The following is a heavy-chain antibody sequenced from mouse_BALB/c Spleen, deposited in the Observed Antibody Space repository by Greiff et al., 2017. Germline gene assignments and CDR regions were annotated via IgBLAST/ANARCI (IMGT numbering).Heavy chain of an antibody. CDR2: IRNKANGYTT. D-gene: IGHD2-14*01. V-gene: IGHV7-3*02. CDR3: AIDMIVRRDQAWFAY. CDR1: GFTFTDYY. J-gene: IGHJ3*01. Sequence: EVMLVESGGGLVQPGGSLRLSCATSGFTFTDYYMSWVRQPPGKALEWLGFIRNKANGYTTEYSASVKGRFTISRDNSQSILYLQMNTLRAEDSATYYCAIDMIVRRDQAWFAYWGQETLVTVSA.